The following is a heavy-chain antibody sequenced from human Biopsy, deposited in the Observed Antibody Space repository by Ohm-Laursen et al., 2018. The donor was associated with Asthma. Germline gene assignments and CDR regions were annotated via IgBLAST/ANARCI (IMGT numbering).Heavy chain of an antibody. CDR2: MYYGETT. V-gene: IGHV4-39*01. J-gene: IGHJ4*02. D-gene: IGHD5-18*01. CDR3: ARHDHRWYTYADF. Sequence: DTLSLTCTVSGASITSSAYYWGWIRQPPGKGLEWIGSMYYGETTYYSPSLKSRVTISVDTSKNQFSLILSSVTAADTAVYYCARHDHRWYTYADFWGQGTLVTVSS. CDR1: GASITSSAYY.